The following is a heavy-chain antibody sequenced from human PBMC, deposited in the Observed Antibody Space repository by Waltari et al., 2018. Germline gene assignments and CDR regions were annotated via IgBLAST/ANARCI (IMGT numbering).Heavy chain of an antibody. Sequence: QVNLVESGGGVVQPGGSLRLSCATSGFNFSHFGMHWVRQAPGKGLEWVALIWFDGSDKFYADSVRGRFTISRDNSARTLYLDMDSLRLDDTAMYYCAKDAFGNTYLDFWGQGTLVTVSS. CDR1: GFNFSHFG. CDR3: AKDAFGNTYLDF. J-gene: IGHJ4*02. CDR2: IWFDGSDK. V-gene: IGHV3-30*02. D-gene: IGHD2-2*02.